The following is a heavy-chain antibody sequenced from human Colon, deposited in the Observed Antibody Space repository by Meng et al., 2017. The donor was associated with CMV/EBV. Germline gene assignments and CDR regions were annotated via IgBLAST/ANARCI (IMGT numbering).Heavy chain of an antibody. J-gene: IGHJ4*02. D-gene: IGHD2-15*01. Sequence: ASVTVSCKVSGYIFTSYGISWVRQAPGQGLEWMGWISTHNGYTSYAQKFQDRVTMTTDTSTSTAYMDLRSLGSDDSAVYYCARYCSGGNCYSKPGLAKFFDLWGQGTLVTVSS. CDR2: ISTHNGYT. CDR1: GYIFTSYG. V-gene: IGHV1-18*01. CDR3: ARYCSGGNCYSKPGLAKFFDL.